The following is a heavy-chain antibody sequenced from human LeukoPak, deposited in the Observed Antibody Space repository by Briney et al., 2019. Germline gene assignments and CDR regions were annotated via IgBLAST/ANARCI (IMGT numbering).Heavy chain of an antibody. V-gene: IGHV4-59*08. Sequence: PSETLSLTCTVSGGSISSYYWSWIRQPPGKGLEWIGYIYYSGSTNYNPSLKSRVTISVDTSKNQFSLKLSSVTAADTAVYYCARGRGSGSFADYWGQGTLVTVSS. CDR1: GGSISSYY. CDR2: IYYSGST. CDR3: ARGRGSGSFADY. J-gene: IGHJ4*02. D-gene: IGHD3-10*01.